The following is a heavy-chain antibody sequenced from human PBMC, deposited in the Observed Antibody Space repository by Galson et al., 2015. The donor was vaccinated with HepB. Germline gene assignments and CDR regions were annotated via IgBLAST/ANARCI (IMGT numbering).Heavy chain of an antibody. D-gene: IGHD3-22*01. Sequence: ETLSLTCTVSGGSITNSNSYWAWIRQPPGNGLAWIGNISYSGSAHYNPSLKSRVTISADTSKNQFSLRLSSVTAADTAVYSCARARSGTDDIGYAFDLWGQGTMVTVSS. CDR3: ARARSGTDDIGYAFDL. J-gene: IGHJ3*01. CDR1: GGSITNSNSY. CDR2: ISYSGSA. V-gene: IGHV4-39*01.